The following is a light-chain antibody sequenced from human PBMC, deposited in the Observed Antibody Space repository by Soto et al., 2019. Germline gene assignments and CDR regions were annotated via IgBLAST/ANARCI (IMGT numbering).Light chain of an antibody. CDR2: GVS. J-gene: IGKJ1*01. Sequence: PGERVTLSCRASQSVSSSYLTWYQQKPGQAPRIIIYGVSTRATGTPDRFSGSGSGTEFTLTIRRLEPEDVAVYYCQQYGSLSWTFGQGTKVDIK. V-gene: IGKV3-20*01. CDR3: QQYGSLSWT. CDR1: QSVSSSY.